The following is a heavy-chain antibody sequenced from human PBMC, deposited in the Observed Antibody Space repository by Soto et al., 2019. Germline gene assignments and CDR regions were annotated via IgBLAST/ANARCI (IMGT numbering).Heavy chain of an antibody. D-gene: IGHD6-19*01. J-gene: IGHJ4*02. CDR3: LSARFDY. CDR2: INHSGST. V-gene: IGHV4-34*01. Sequence: PSETLSLTCAVSGRSLNSNYWTWVRQPPGKGLEWIGEINHSGSTNYNVSLESRVTISVDTSKNQFSLSLKSVTAADTAVYYCLSARFDYWGQGTLVTVSS. CDR1: GRSLNSNY.